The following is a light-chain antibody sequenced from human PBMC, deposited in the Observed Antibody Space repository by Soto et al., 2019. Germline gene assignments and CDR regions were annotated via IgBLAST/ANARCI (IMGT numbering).Light chain of an antibody. Sequence: QSVLTQPPSASGTPGQRVTISCSGSSSNIGSHPVTWYQQLPGTAPKLLSHRNNQRPSGVPDRFSGSKSGTSASLAISGLQSEDEANYYCASWDDNLRAWVFGEGTKVTVL. V-gene: IGLV1-44*01. CDR2: RNN. J-gene: IGLJ3*02. CDR3: ASWDDNLRAWV. CDR1: SSNIGSHP.